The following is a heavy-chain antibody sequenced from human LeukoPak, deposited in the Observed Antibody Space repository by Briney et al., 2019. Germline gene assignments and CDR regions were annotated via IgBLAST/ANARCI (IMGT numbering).Heavy chain of an antibody. CDR2: IGASGADT. D-gene: IGHD3-22*01. V-gene: IGHV3-23*01. Sequence: GGSLRLSCEASGFAFGSYAMTWVRQAPGKRLHWVSGIGASGADTYYTDSVRGRFTVSRDNAKNTLYLHMSSLSAEDTAVYFCARRPRDSSGYYLGAFHDWGQGTTVTVSS. CDR3: ARRPRDSSGYYLGAFHD. J-gene: IGHJ3*01. CDR1: GFAFGSYA.